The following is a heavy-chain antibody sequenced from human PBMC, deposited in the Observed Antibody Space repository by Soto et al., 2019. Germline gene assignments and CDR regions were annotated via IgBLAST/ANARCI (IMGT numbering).Heavy chain of an antibody. J-gene: IGHJ3*02. CDR3: AKGTRRFGELFDAYDI. Sequence: QVQLVQSENEVKQPGASVKVSCKASGYTFSNFGITWVRQAPGQGLEWIGWISAYNGNANYAQKFQDRVSLTRDPSTTTAYLELRSLRSDDTAVYYCAKGTRRFGELFDAYDIWGQGTMVPVSS. CDR2: ISAYNGNA. D-gene: IGHD3-10*01. CDR1: GYTFSNFG. V-gene: IGHV1-18*01.